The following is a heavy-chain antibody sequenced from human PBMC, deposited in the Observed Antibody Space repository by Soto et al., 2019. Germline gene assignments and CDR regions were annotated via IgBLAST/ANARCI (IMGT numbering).Heavy chain of an antibody. D-gene: IGHD2-2*03. V-gene: IGHV4-34*01. CDR3: ARGGYCSSTSCENWFDP. CDR1: GGSFSGYY. J-gene: IGHJ5*02. Sequence: QVQLLQWGAGLLKPSETLSLTCAVYGGSFSGYYWSWIRQPPGKGLEWIGEINHSGSTNYNPSLKSRVTISVDTSKNQFSLKLSSVTAADTAVYYCARGGYCSSTSCENWFDPWGQGTLVTVSS. CDR2: INHSGST.